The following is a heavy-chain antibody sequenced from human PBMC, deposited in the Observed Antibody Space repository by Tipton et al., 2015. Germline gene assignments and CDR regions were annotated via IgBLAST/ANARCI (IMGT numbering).Heavy chain of an antibody. J-gene: IGHJ4*02. CDR2: ISYTDGA. D-gene: IGHD3-3*01. V-gene: IGHV4-61*01. Sequence: TLSLTCDVSGYSISSGYYWSWIRQPPGKGLEWIGYISYTDGAHYNPALKSRVTISVDTSKNQFSLTLNSVAAADTAVYYCACQDYDLLSRDYPAIDYWGQGTLVIVSS. CDR1: GYSISSGYY. CDR3: ACQDYDLLSRDYPAIDY.